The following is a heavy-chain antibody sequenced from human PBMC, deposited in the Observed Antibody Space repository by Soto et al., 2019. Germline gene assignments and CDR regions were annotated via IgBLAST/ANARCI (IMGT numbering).Heavy chain of an antibody. CDR1: GFTFDDYA. V-gene: IGHV3-9*01. D-gene: IGHD3-10*01. Sequence: GGSLRLSCAASGFTFDDYAMHWVRQTPGKGLEWVSGISWNSGSIGYADSVKGRFTISRDNAKNSLYLQMNTLRAEDTAVYYCAKDMGFAGPQDYWGQGTLVTVSS. CDR3: AKDMGFAGPQDY. CDR2: ISWNSGSI. J-gene: IGHJ4*02.